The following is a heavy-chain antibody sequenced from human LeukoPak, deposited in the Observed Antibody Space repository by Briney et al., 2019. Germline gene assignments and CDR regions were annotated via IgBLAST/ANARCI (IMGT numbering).Heavy chain of an antibody. J-gene: IGHJ4*02. CDR2: IRYDGSNK. Sequence: GGSLRLSCAASGVTFTSCGMHWVRRAPGQGVEWVAFIRYDGSNKYYADSVKGRFTISRDNSKNTLYLQMNSLRAEDTAVYYCAKVEAAAYNYWGQGTLVTVSS. V-gene: IGHV3-30*02. CDR1: GVTFTSCG. CDR3: AKVEAAAYNY. D-gene: IGHD6-13*01.